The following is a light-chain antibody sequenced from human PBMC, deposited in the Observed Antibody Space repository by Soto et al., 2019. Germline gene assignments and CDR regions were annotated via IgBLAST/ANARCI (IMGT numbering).Light chain of an antibody. CDR2: EDN. V-gene: IGLV6-57*02. J-gene: IGLJ2*01. Sequence: NFMLTQPQSVSDSPGKTVTISCTGSSGSVASNYVQWYQQRPGSAPTTVIYEDNRRPSGVPERFSGSVDSSSNSASLTISGLKPEDEADYYCQSYDSGNRGVFGGGTKLTVL. CDR1: SGSVASNY. CDR3: QSYDSGNRGV.